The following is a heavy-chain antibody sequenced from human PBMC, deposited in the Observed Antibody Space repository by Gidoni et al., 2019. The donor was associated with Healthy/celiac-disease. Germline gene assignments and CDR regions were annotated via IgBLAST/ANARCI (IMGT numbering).Heavy chain of an antibody. D-gene: IGHD3-10*01. J-gene: IGHJ4*02. CDR3: AKAWFGESIFDY. V-gene: IGHV3-23*01. Sequence: EVPLLESGGGLVQPGGSLRLSCAASGFTFSSYAMSWVRQAPGKGLEWVSAISGSGGSTYYADSVKGRFTISRDNSKNTLYLQMNSLRAEDTAVYYCAKAWFGESIFDYWGQGTLVTVSS. CDR2: ISGSGGST. CDR1: GFTFSSYA.